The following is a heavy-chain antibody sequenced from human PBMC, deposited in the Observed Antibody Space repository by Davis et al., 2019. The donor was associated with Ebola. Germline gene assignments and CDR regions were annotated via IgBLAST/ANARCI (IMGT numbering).Heavy chain of an antibody. CDR1: GFTFSSYS. J-gene: IGHJ4*02. CDR3: AKAYEQWLVLSPFDY. Sequence: GESLKISCAASGFTFSSYSMNWVCQAPGKGLEWVSYISSTGSTIKNADSVKGRFTISRDNSKNTLYLQMNSLRAEDTALYYCAKAYEQWLVLSPFDYWGQGTLVTVSS. V-gene: IGHV3-48*01. CDR2: ISSTGSTI. D-gene: IGHD6-19*01.